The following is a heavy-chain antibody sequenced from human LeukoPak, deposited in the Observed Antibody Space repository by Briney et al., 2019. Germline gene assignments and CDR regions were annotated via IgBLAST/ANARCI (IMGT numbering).Heavy chain of an antibody. CDR1: GGSFSGYY. J-gene: IGHJ6*04. V-gene: IGHV4-34*01. CDR2: INHSGSA. D-gene: IGHD2-21*02. Sequence: PSETLSLTCAAYGGSFSGYYWSWIRQPPGKGLEWIGEINHSGSANYNPSLESRVTISVDTSKHQLSLKLSSVTAADTAVYYCARLSVVVTPYYYYGMDVWGKGTTVTVSS. CDR3: ARLSVVVTPYYYYGMDV.